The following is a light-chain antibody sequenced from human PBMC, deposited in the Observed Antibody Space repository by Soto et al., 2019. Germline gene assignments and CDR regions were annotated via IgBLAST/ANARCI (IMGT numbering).Light chain of an antibody. V-gene: IGKV1-39*01. J-gene: IGKJ5*01. CDR1: QSISSY. CDR2: AAS. Sequence: DIRMTQSPSSLSASVGDRVTITCRASQSISSYLNWYQQKPGKAPKLLIYAASSLQSGVPSRFSGSGSGTDFTLTISSLQPEDFATYYCQQSYSTPRTFAQGTRLAIK. CDR3: QQSYSTPRT.